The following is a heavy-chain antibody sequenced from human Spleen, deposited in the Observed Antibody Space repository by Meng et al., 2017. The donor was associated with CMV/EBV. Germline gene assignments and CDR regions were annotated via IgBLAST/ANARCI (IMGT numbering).Heavy chain of an antibody. D-gene: IGHD2-2*02. CDR1: GFTFSGYG. J-gene: IGHJ4*02. Sequence: LSLTCAASGFTFSGYGMHWVRQAPGKGLEWVAVIWYDGSNKYYIDSVKGRFIISRDNSKNTLYLQMNSLRAEDTAVYYCAKNPFCSSSTCYKGFDFWGQGTLVTVSS. CDR2: IWYDGSNK. CDR3: AKNPFCSSSTCYKGFDF. V-gene: IGHV3-33*06.